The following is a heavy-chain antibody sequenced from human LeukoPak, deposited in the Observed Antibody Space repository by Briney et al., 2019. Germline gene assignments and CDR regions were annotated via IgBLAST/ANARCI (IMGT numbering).Heavy chain of an antibody. CDR3: ASAYDSSGYYYYYMDV. Sequence: ASVKVSCKASRYTFSGYYIHWVRQAPGQGLEWMGWIDPNSGGTNYAQKFQGRVTMTREKSISTAYMELSRLRSEDTAVYYCASAYDSSGYYYYYMDVWGKGTTVTISS. CDR1: RYTFSGYY. CDR2: IDPNSGGT. D-gene: IGHD3-22*01. J-gene: IGHJ6*03. V-gene: IGHV1-2*02.